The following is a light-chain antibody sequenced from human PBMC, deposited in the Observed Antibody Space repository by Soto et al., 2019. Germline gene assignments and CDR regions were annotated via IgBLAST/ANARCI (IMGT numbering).Light chain of an antibody. CDR3: CSYTSSSTYV. CDR1: SSDVGGYNY. CDR2: EVS. V-gene: IGLV2-14*01. Sequence: QAVLTQPASVSGSPGQSITISCTGTSSDVGGYNYVSWYQQHPGKAPKLLIYEVSNRPSGVSNRFSGSKSGNTASLTISALQAEDEADYYCCSYTSSSTYVFGIGTKVTVL. J-gene: IGLJ1*01.